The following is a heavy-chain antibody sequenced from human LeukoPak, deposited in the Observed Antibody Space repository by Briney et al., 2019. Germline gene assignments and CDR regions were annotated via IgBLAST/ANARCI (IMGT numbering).Heavy chain of an antibody. J-gene: IGHJ6*02. V-gene: IGHV1-2*02. D-gene: IGHD4-23*01. CDR1: GYTFTDYY. Sequence: ASVKVSCRASGYTFTDYYMHWVRQAPGQGLEWMRWLNPNTLVTNYAQHFQGRVSMTWDTSISTGYMDLHSLTSDDTAVYYCARKDGGRDGMDVWGQGTTVTVSS. CDR2: LNPNTLVT. CDR3: ARKDGGRDGMDV.